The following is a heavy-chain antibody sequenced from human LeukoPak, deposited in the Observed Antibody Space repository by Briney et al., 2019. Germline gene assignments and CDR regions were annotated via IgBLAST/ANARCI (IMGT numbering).Heavy chain of an antibody. CDR3: ARAPSEIGGYYPEYFRH. CDR1: GFTFSSYW. Sequence: GGSLGLSRAASGFTFSSYWMHWVRQAPGKGLVWVSRIKSDGKTNYADSVKGRFTISRDNAKNTVSLQMNSLRAEDTGVYYCARAPSEIGGYYPEYFRHWGQGTLVTVSS. D-gene: IGHD3-22*01. V-gene: IGHV3-74*01. CDR2: IKSDGKT. J-gene: IGHJ1*01.